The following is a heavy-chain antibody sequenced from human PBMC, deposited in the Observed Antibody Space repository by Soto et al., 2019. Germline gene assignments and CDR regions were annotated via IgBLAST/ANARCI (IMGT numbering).Heavy chain of an antibody. Sequence: ASVKVSCKASGYTFTSYGISWVRQAPGQGLEWMGWISAYNGNTNYAQKLQGRVTMTTDTSTSTAYMELRSLRSDDTAVYYCAREDDSSGYSDAFEIWGQGTMVTVSS. CDR1: GYTFTSYG. J-gene: IGHJ3*02. V-gene: IGHV1-18*01. CDR3: AREDDSSGYSDAFEI. CDR2: ISAYNGNT. D-gene: IGHD3-22*01.